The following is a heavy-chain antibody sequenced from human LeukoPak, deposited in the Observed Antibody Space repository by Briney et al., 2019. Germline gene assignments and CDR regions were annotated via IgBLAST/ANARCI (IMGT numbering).Heavy chain of an antibody. CDR2: IYYSGST. V-gene: IGHV4-59*08. D-gene: IGHD3-3*02. CDR1: GGSISSHY. J-gene: IGHJ3*02. Sequence: SETLSLTCTVSGGSISSHYWSWIRQPPGKGLEWIGYIYYSGSTNYNPSLKSRVTILVDTSKNQFSLKLSSVTAADTAVYYCARHISAGAPRTAFDIWGLGTMVTVSS. CDR3: ARHISAGAPRTAFDI.